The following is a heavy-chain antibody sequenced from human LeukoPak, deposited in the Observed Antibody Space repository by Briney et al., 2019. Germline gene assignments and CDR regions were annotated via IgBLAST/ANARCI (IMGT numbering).Heavy chain of an antibody. V-gene: IGHV3-74*01. CDR1: GFTFSSYW. D-gene: IGHD1-20*01. Sequence: GESLRLSCAASGFTFSSYWMHWVRQAQGKGLVWVSRINSDGSKITYADSVKGRFTISRDNARNTLYLQMNSLRAEDTAVYYCARVTVSSSERIFDYWGQGSLVTVSS. CDR3: ARVTVSSSERIFDY. CDR2: INSDGSKI. J-gene: IGHJ4*02.